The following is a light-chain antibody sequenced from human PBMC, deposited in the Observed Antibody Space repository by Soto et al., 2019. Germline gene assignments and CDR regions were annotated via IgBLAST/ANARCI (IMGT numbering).Light chain of an antibody. Sequence: QCARTRPASATGSPGEAGTISNTGTSRDVGVYNYVSWYQQHPGKAPKLMIYEVTKRPSGVPDRFSGSKSGNTASLTVSGLQAEDEADYYCSSYAASTTSLYVFGTGTKVTVL. CDR1: SRDVGVYNY. V-gene: IGLV2-8*01. J-gene: IGLJ1*01. CDR2: EVT. CDR3: SSYAASTTSLYV.